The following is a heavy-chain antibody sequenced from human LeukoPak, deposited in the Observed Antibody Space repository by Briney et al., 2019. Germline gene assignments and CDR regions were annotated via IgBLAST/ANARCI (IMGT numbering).Heavy chain of an antibody. V-gene: IGHV1-69*13. CDR1: GGTFSSYA. CDR3: ARVGYCGGDCSIYDY. D-gene: IGHD2-21*02. Sequence: VASVKVSCKASGGTFSSYAISWVRQASGQGLEWMGGIIPIFGTANYAQKFQGRVTITADESTSTAYMELSSLRSEDTAVYYCARVGYCGGDCSIYDYWGQGTLVTVSS. CDR2: IIPIFGTA. J-gene: IGHJ4*02.